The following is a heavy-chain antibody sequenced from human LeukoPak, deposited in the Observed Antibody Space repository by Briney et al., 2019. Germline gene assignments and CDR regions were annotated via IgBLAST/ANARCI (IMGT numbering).Heavy chain of an antibody. D-gene: IGHD3-9*01. J-gene: IGHJ4*02. V-gene: IGHV3-49*04. Sequence: GGSLRLSCTASGFTFGDYAMSWVRQAPGKGLEWVGFIRSKAYGGTTEYAASVKGRFTISRDDSKSIAYLQMNSLKTEDTAVYYCTRAYGHDYDILTGFLNYWGQGTLVTVSS. CDR3: TRAYGHDYDILTGFLNY. CDR2: IRSKAYGGTT. CDR1: GFTFGDYA.